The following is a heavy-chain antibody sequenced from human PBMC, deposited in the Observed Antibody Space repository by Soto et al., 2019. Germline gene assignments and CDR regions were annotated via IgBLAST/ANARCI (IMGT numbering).Heavy chain of an antibody. D-gene: IGHD2-2*01. CDR1: GGSISSSSYY. CDR3: ARGGIYCSSTSCYGY. J-gene: IGHJ4*02. Sequence: SETLSLTCTVSGGSISSSSYYWGWIRQPPGKGLEWIGSIYYSGSTYYNPSLKSRVTISVDTSKNQFSLKLSSVTAADTAVYYCARGGIYCSSTSCYGYWGQGTLVTVSS. V-gene: IGHV4-39*01. CDR2: IYYSGST.